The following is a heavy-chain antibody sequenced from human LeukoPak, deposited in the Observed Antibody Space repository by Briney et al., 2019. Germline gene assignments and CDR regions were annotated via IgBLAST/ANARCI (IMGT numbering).Heavy chain of an antibody. CDR1: GYSISSGYY. J-gene: IGHJ5*02. CDR3: AREKRDYYDSSGYYLSWFDP. D-gene: IGHD3-22*01. V-gene: IGHV4-38-2*02. CDR2: IYHSGST. Sequence: PSETLSLTCTVSGYSISSGYYWGWIRPPPGKGLEWIGRIYHSGSTYYNPSLKSRVTISVDTSKNQFSLKLSSVTAADTAVYYCAREKRDYYDSSGYYLSWFDPWGQGTLVNVSS.